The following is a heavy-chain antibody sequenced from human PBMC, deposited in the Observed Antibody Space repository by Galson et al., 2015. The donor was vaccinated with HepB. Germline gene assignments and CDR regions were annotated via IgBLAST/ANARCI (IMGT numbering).Heavy chain of an antibody. D-gene: IGHD3-10*01. CDR1: GGTFGSYA. V-gene: IGHV1-69*04. J-gene: IGHJ4*02. CDR3: ARAEARWFGESVPFDY. CDR2: IIPILGIA. Sequence: SCKASGGTFGSYAISWVRQAPGQGLEWMGRIIPILGIANYAQKFQGRVTITADKSTSTAYMELSSLRSEDTAVYYCARAEARWFGESVPFDYWGQGTLVTVSS.